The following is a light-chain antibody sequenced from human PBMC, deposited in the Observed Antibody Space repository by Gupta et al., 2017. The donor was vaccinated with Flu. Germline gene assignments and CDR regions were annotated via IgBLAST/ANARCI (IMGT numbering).Light chain of an antibody. J-gene: IGLJ3*02. CDR3: AAWDDSLNGLWV. V-gene: IGLV1-44*01. CDR1: SSNIGRNV. Sequence: GSSSNIGRNVVSWYQHVPGRAPKLLIYNDNQRPSGVPDRFSGSKSGTSASLAISGLQSEDEADYYCAAWDDSLNGLWVFGGGTQLTVL. CDR2: NDN.